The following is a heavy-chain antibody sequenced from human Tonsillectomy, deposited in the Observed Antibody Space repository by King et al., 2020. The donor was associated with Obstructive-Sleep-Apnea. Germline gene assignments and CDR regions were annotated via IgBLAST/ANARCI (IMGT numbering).Heavy chain of an antibody. D-gene: IGHD3-10*01. J-gene: IGHJ4*02. CDR3: ARLGPSYYYGSGTEDY. Sequence: VQLVESGREVKKPGASVKVSCKASGYSISNGISWVRQAPGQGLEWMGWISGYNGNTNFAQKFQGRVTMTTDTSTSTAYLGVRSLSSDDTAVYYCARLGPSYYYGSGTEDYWGQGTLVTVSS. V-gene: IGHV1-18*04. CDR1: GYSISNG. CDR2: ISGYNGNT.